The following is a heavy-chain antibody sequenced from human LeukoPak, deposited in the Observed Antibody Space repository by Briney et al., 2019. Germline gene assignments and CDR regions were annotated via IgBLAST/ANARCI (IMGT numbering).Heavy chain of an antibody. CDR1: GGSISSGDYY. V-gene: IGHV4-30-4*08. D-gene: IGHD2-2*02. CDR2: IYYSGST. Sequence: SETLSLTCTVSGGSISSGDYYWSWIRQPPGKGLEWIGYIYYSGSTYYNPSLKSRVTISVDTSKNQFSLKLSSVTAADTAVYYCARVESTSCYTAWGQGTLVTVSS. J-gene: IGHJ5*02. CDR3: ARVESTSCYTA.